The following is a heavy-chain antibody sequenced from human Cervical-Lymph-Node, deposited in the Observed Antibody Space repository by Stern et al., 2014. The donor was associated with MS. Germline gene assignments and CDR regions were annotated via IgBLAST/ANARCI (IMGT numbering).Heavy chain of an antibody. CDR3: ARDPYGGNSA. CDR2: IYISGST. V-gene: IGHV4-61*02. J-gene: IGHJ4*02. D-gene: IGHD4-23*01. Sequence: QVQLQESGPGLVKPSQTLSLTCTVSGGSISSGSYYWSWIRQPAGKRLEWIGRIYISGSTNYNPSLKSPVTISLDTSKSHFSLKRSSVTAADTAVYYCARDPYGGNSAWGQGTLVTVSS. CDR1: GGSISSGSYY.